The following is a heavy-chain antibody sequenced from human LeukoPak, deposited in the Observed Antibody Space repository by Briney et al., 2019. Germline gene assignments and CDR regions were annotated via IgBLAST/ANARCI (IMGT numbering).Heavy chain of an antibody. J-gene: IGHJ4*02. V-gene: IGHV4-39*01. CDR2: IYYSGST. D-gene: IGHD2-15*01. CDR3: AGAPYCSGGSCYTFDY. CDR1: GGSISSSSYY. Sequence: SETLSLTCTVSGGSISSSSYYWGWIRQPPGKGLEWIGSIYYSGSTYYNPSLKSRVTISVDTSKNQFSLKLSSVTAADTAVYYCAGAPYCSGGSCYTFDYWGQGTLVTVSS.